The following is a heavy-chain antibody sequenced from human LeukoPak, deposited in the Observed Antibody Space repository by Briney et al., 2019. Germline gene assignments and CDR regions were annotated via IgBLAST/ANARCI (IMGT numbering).Heavy chain of an antibody. J-gene: IGHJ3*02. Sequence: ASVKVSCKVSGYTLTELSMHWVRQAPGKGLEWRGGFDPEDGETIYAQKFQGRVTMTEDTSTDTAYMELSSVRSEDTAVYYCATINVLRYFDWPRVSFDIWGQGTMVTVSS. CDR3: ATINVLRYFDWPRVSFDI. CDR1: GYTLTELS. CDR2: FDPEDGET. V-gene: IGHV1-24*01. D-gene: IGHD3-9*01.